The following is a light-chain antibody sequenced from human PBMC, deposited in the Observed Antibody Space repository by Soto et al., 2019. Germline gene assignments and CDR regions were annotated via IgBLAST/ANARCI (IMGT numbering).Light chain of an antibody. Sequence: QSALTQPASVSGSPGQSITISCTGTSSDVGLYNYVSWYQQYPGKAPKLMIFEVSNRPSGVSNRFSGSKSGNTASLTISGLQAEAEVDYSCIPYTPSSPSLFSGTGPKPPVL. CDR3: IPYTPSSPSLF. CDR1: SSDVGLYNY. V-gene: IGLV2-14*01. CDR2: EVS. J-gene: IGLJ1*01.